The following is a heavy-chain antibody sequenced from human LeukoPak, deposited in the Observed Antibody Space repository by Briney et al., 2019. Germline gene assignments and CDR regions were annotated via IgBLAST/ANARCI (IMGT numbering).Heavy chain of an antibody. J-gene: IGHJ3*02. CDR2: ISSSSSYI. V-gene: IGHV3-21*01. CDR3: ASMLTGGAFDI. CDR1: GFTFSSYS. D-gene: IGHD7-27*01. Sequence: RSGGSLRLSCAASGFTFSSYSMNWVRQAPGKGLEWVSSISSSSSYIYYADSVKGRFTISRDNAKNSLYLQMNSLRAEDTAVYYCASMLTGGAFDIWGQGTMVTVSS.